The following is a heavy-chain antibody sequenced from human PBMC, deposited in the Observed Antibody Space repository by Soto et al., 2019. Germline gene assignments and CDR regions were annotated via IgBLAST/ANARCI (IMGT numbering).Heavy chain of an antibody. CDR2: ISSSSSTI. J-gene: IGHJ3*02. CDR3: ARYRGTYYYGSGSESNDAFDI. D-gene: IGHD3-10*01. V-gene: IGHV3-48*02. CDR1: GFTFSSYS. Sequence: PGGSLRLSCAASGFTFSSYSMNWVRQAPGKGLEWVSYISSSSSTIYYADSVKGRFTISRDNAKNSLYLQMNSLRDEDTAVYYCARYRGTYYYGSGSESNDAFDIWGQGTMVTVSS.